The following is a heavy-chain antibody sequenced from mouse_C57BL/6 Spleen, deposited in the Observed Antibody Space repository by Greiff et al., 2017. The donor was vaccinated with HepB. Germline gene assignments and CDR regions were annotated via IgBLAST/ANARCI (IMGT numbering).Heavy chain of an antibody. CDR1: GYAFSSSW. D-gene: IGHD1-1*01. Sequence: QVQLQQSGPELVKPGASVKISCKASGYAFSSSWMNWVKQRPGKGLEWIGRIYPGDGDTNYNGKFKGKATLTADKSSSTAYMQRSSLTSEDSAVYCCARSATDYGSSYGYFDVWGTGTTVTVSS. CDR2: IYPGDGDT. V-gene: IGHV1-82*01. J-gene: IGHJ1*03. CDR3: ARSATDYGSSYGYFDV.